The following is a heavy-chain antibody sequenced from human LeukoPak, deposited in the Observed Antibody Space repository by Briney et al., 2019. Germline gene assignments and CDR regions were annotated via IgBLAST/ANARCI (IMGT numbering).Heavy chain of an antibody. J-gene: IGHJ4*02. CDR1: GYSFTSHW. CDR3: ARQTPARGGYSYVPFDY. CDR2: IYPGDSDT. V-gene: IGHV5-51*01. D-gene: IGHD5-18*01. Sequence: GESLKISCKGSGYSFTSHWIGWVRQMPGKGLEWMGIIYPGDSDTRYRPSFQGQVTISADKSINTAYLQWSSLKASDTAMYYCARQTPARGGYSYVPFDYWGQGTLVTVSS.